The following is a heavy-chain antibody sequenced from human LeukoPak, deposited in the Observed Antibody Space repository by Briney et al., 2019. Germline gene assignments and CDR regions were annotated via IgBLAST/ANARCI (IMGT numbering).Heavy chain of an antibody. V-gene: IGHV4-30-2*01. CDR1: GGSISSGGYS. D-gene: IGHD7-27*01. J-gene: IGHJ4*02. Sequence: SQTLSLTCAVSGGSISSGGYSWSWIRQPPGKGLEWIGYIYHSGSTYYNPSLKSRVTISVDRSKNQFSLKLSSVTAADTAVYYCATTPGDFDYWGQGTLVTVSS. CDR2: IYHSGST. CDR3: ATTPGDFDY.